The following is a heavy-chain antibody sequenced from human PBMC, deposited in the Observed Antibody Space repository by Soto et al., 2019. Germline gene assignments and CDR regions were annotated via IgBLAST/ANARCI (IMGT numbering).Heavy chain of an antibody. D-gene: IGHD2-2*01. CDR1: GYTFTGYY. CDR3: ARGGNVVPAAILILYYYYGMDV. Sequence: GASVKVSCKASGYTFTGYYMHWVRQAPGQGLEWMGWINPNSGGTNYAQKFQGRVTMTRDTSISTAYMELSRLRSDDTAVYYCARGGNVVPAAILILYYYYGMDVWGQGTTVTVSS. V-gene: IGHV1-2*02. J-gene: IGHJ6*02. CDR2: INPNSGGT.